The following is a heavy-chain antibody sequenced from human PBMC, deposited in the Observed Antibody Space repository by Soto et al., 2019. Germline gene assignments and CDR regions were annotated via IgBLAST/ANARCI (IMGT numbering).Heavy chain of an antibody. CDR2: ISRDGGSK. CDR1: GFTVSTYG. J-gene: IGHJ4*02. CDR3: TGEVASGY. Sequence: QVQLVESGGGVVQPGRSLRLSCAVSGFTVSTYGMHWVRQAPGKGLEWVAVISRDGGSKYYADSVKDRFTISRDNSRNTLFMEMNSLRGDDIAVYYCTGEVASGYWGQGTLVTVSS. V-gene: IGHV3-30*03. D-gene: IGHD2-8*02.